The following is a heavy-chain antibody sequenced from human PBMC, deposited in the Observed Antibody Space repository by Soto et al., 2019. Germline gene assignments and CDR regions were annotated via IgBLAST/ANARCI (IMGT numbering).Heavy chain of an antibody. V-gene: IGHV4-59*08. D-gene: IGHD5-18*01. CDR3: SRHRYSYGVYYFDY. J-gene: IGHJ4*02. Sequence: SETLSLTCIVSGGSISNYYWSWIRQPPGKGLEWIGYIYYSGSTNYNPSLTSRVTISVDTSKNQFSLKLSSVTAADTAVYYCSRHRYSYGVYYFDYWAQGTLVTFSS. CDR1: GGSISNYY. CDR2: IYYSGST.